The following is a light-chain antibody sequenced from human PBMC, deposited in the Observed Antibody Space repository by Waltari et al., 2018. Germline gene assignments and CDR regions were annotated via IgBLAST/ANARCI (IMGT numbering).Light chain of an antibody. CDR1: STAIGTYNV. CDR3: CSYAGSMV. V-gene: IGLV2-23*02. CDR2: GVT. J-gene: IGLJ2*01. Sequence: QSALTQPASVSGSPGQSITISCTGSSTAIGTYNVVSWYQHHPGKAPKLIIYGVTNRPSGFSNRFSGSKSGNTASLTISGLQTEDEADYYCCSYAGSMVFGGGTKLTVL.